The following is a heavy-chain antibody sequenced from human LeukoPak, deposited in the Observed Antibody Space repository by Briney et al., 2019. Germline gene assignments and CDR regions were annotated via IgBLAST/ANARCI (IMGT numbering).Heavy chain of an antibody. D-gene: IGHD5-24*01. CDR2: IYYSGNT. Sequence: SETLSLTCTVSGGSISSSSYYWVWIRQPPGKGLEWIGSIYYSGNTYYNPSLKSRVTISVDTSKNQFSLKLSSVTAADTAVYYCARDQGRDGYKGNWFDPWGRGTLVTVSS. J-gene: IGHJ5*02. V-gene: IGHV4-39*02. CDR3: ARDQGRDGYKGNWFDP. CDR1: GGSISSSSYY.